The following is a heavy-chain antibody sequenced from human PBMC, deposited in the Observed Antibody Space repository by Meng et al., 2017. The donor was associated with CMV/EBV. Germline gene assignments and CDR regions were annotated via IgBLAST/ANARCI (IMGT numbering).Heavy chain of an antibody. J-gene: IGHJ5*02. D-gene: IGHD3-22*01. CDR2: INPNSGGT. CDR1: GYTFTGYY. CDR3: ARELRGSYDSSEPRWFDP. Sequence: ASVKVSCKASGYTFTGYYMHWVRQAPGQGLEWMGWINPNSGGTNYAQKFQGRVTMTRDTSISTAYMELSRLRSDDTAVYYCARELRGSYDSSEPRWFDPWGRGTLVTVSS. V-gene: IGHV1-2*02.